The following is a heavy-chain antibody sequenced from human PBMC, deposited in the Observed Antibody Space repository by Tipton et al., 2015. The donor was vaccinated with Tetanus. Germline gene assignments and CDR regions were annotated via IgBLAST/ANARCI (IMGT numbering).Heavy chain of an antibody. CDR1: GFTFSNYK. J-gene: IGHJ4*02. CDR3: VSDSAFDS. CDR2: ISSTSRYI. V-gene: IGHV3-21*01. Sequence: SLRLSCAVSGFTFSNYKMNWVRQAPGRGLEWVSSISSTSRYIYYADSVKGRFTISRDNAKNSLFLEMNSLRADDTAVYYCVSDSAFDSWGLGTLVTVSS.